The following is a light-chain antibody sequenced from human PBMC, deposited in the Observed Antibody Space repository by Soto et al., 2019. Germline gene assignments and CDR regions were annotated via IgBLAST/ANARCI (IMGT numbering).Light chain of an antibody. CDR3: CSYAGSYTYV. CDR2: EVS. J-gene: IGLJ1*01. Sequence: QSVLTQPASVSGSPGQSITISCTGTSSNVGSYNLVSWYQQHQGKAPKLMIYEVSKRPSGVSNRFSGSKSGNTASLTISGLQAEDEADYHCCSYAGSYTYVFGPGTKVTVL. V-gene: IGLV2-23*02. CDR1: SSNVGSYNL.